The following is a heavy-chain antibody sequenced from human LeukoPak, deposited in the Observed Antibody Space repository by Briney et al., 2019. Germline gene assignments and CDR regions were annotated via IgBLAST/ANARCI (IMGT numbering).Heavy chain of an antibody. Sequence: PGGSLRLSCAASGFTFSSYEMNWVRQAPGKGLEWVAFIRYDGSNKYYADSVKGRFTISRDNSKNTLYLQMNSLRAEDTAVYYCARGSRDYYGSGAYYFDYWGQGTLVTVSS. J-gene: IGHJ4*02. D-gene: IGHD3-10*01. CDR3: ARGSRDYYGSGAYYFDY. CDR2: IRYDGSNK. CDR1: GFTFSSYE. V-gene: IGHV3-30*02.